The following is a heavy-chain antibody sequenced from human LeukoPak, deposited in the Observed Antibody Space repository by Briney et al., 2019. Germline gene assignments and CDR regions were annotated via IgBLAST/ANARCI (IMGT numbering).Heavy chain of an antibody. CDR3: AAGGDSDLVFDY. J-gene: IGHJ4*02. CDR2: IYHSGST. D-gene: IGHD4-17*01. Sequence: SETLSLTCAVSGGSISSGGYSWSWIRQPPGKGLEWVGYIYHSGSTYYNPSLKSRVTISVDRSKNQFSLKLSSVTAADTAVCYCAAGGDSDLVFDYWGQGTLVTVSS. CDR1: GGSISSGGYS. V-gene: IGHV4-30-2*01.